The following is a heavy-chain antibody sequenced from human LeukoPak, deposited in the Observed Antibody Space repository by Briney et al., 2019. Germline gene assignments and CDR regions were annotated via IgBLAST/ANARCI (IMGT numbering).Heavy chain of an antibody. V-gene: IGHV4-34*01. Sequence: PSETLSLTCAVYGGSFSGYYWSWIRQPPGKGLEWIGEINHSGSTNYNPSLKSRVTISVDTSKNQFSQKLSSVTAADTAVYYCARGLRYGTPFDYWGQGTLVTVSS. D-gene: IGHD2-8*01. CDR2: INHSGST. J-gene: IGHJ4*02. CDR3: ARGLRYGTPFDY. CDR1: GGSFSGYY.